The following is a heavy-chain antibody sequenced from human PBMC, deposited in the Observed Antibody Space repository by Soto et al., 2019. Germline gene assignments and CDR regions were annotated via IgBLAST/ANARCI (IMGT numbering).Heavy chain of an antibody. V-gene: IGHV4-59*01. CDR2: IYYSGST. CDR3: ARVWGRVGAFDI. CDR1: GGSISSYY. Sequence: SETLSLTCTVSGGSISSYYWSWIRQPPGKGLEWIGYIYYSGSTNYNPSLKSRVTISVDTSKNQFSLKLSSVTAADTAVYYYARVWGRVGAFDIWGQGTMVTVSS. J-gene: IGHJ3*02. D-gene: IGHD3-16*01.